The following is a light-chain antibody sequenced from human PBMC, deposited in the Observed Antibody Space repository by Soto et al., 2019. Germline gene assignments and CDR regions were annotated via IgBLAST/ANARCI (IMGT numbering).Light chain of an antibody. V-gene: IGKV1-5*03. J-gene: IGKJ4*01. CDR2: KAS. CDR3: QQYSSSPLT. CDR1: QSISSW. Sequence: DIQMTQSPSTLSASVGDRVAITCRASQSISSWLAWYQQKPGKAPKLLIYKASNLESGVPSRFSGSGSGTEFTLTISSLQPDDFATYYCQQYSSSPLTFGGGTKVEIK.